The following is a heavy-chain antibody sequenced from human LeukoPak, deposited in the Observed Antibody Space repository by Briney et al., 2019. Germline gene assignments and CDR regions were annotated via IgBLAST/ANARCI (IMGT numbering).Heavy chain of an antibody. V-gene: IGHV3-23*01. D-gene: IGHD1-1*01. J-gene: IGHJ4*02. CDR1: GFTFSTYA. CDR3: AKGRLEPLYFDF. Sequence: GGSLRLSCAASGFTFSTYAMSWVRQAPGKGLEWVSAISGSGGTTYYADSVKGRFTISRDTSKNTLYLQMNSLRAEDTAVYYCAKGRLEPLYFDFWRQGTLVTVSP. CDR2: ISGSGGTT.